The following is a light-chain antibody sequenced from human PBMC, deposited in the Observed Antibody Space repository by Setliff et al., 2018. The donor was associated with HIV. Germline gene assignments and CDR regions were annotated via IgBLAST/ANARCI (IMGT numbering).Light chain of an antibody. Sequence: QSVLAQPPSTSGTPGQKVTISCSGSVSNIGRNSVFWYQQLPGTAPKLLMYNNDQRPSWVPDRFSGSKSGTSASLAITDLRSGDVSDYYCATSDDILSAVVFGGGTK. J-gene: IGLJ2*01. CDR2: NND. V-gene: IGLV1-47*02. CDR3: ATSDDILSAVV. CDR1: VSNIGRNS.